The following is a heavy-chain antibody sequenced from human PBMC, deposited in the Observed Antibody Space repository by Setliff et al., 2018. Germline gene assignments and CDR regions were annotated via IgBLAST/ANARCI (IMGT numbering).Heavy chain of an antibody. D-gene: IGHD3-16*01. CDR2: ISDSLSTT. CDR3: AKEITEVIISGLDF. V-gene: IGHV3-23*01. Sequence: GGSLRLSCAASGFTFSTYAMSWVRQPPGKGLEWVSTISDSLSTTYYTDSVRGRFTISRDNSKKILYLDMNSLRPEDTAVYYCAKEITEVIISGLDFRGQGTVVTVSS. CDR1: GFTFSTYA. J-gene: IGHJ4*02.